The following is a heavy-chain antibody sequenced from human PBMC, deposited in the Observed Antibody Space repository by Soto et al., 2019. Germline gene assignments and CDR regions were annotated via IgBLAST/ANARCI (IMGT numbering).Heavy chain of an antibody. D-gene: IGHD6-13*01. CDR1: GYTFTGYY. CDR3: ARDSSSWYAGFYYYYGMDV. J-gene: IGHJ6*02. CDR2: INPNSGGT. Sequence: GASVKVSCKASGYTFTGYYMHWVRQAPGQGLEWMGWINPNSGGTNYAQKFQGRVTMTRDTSISTAYMELSRLRSDDTAVYYCARDSSSWYAGFYYYYGMDVWGQGTTVTVSS. V-gene: IGHV1-2*02.